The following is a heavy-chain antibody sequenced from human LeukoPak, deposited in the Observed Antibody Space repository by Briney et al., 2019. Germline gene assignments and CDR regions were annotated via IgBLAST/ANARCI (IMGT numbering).Heavy chain of an antibody. CDR2: IYYSGST. J-gene: IGHJ4*02. D-gene: IGHD3-10*01. CDR1: GGSISSSSYY. V-gene: IGHV4-39*07. Sequence: PSETLSLTCTVSGGSISSSSYYWGWIRQPPGKGLEWIGSIYYSGSTYYNPSLKSRVIVSLDKSKNQFSLKLSSVTAADTAVYYCARGQLWFGEFLRRAKRNYYFDYWGQGTLVTVSS. CDR3: ARGQLWFGEFLRRAKRNYYFDY.